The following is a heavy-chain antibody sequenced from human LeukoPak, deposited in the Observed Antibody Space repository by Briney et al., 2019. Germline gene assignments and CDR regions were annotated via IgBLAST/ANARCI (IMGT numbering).Heavy chain of an antibody. J-gene: IGHJ6*04. CDR3: AREISCSSTSCYDDYYYYYGMDV. CDR2: ISSSSSTI. Sequence: GGSLRLSCEASGFTFSSYDMNWVRQAPGQGLEWVSYISSSSSTIYYAESVKGRFTISRDNAKNSLHLQMSSLRAEDTAVYYCAREISCSSTSCYDDYYYYYGMDVWGKGTTVTVSS. V-gene: IGHV3-48*03. CDR1: GFTFSSYD. D-gene: IGHD2-2*01.